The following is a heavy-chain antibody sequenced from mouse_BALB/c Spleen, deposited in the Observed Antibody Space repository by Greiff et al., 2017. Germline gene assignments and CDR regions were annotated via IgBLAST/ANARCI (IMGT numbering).Heavy chain of an antibody. V-gene: IGHV5-12-1*01. J-gene: IGHJ3*01. CDR2: ISSGGGST. CDR3: ARQAYYILFAY. D-gene: IGHD2-12*01. CDR1: GFAFSSYD. Sequence: EVHLVESGGGLVKPGGSLKLSCAASGFAFSSYDMSWVRQTPEKRLEWVAYISSGGGSTYYPDTVKGRFTISRDNAKNTLYLQMSSLKSEDTAMYYCARQAYYILFAYWGQGTLVTVSA.